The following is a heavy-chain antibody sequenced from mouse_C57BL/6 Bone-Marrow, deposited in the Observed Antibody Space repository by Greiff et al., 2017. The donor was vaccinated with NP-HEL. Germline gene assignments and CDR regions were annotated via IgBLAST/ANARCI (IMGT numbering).Heavy chain of an antibody. D-gene: IGHD1-1*01. V-gene: IGHV5-17*01. CDR1: GFTFSDYG. CDR3: AHYGSSDWYFDV. J-gene: IGHJ1*03. CDR2: ISSGSSTI. Sequence: VQLQQSGGGLVKPGGSLKLSCAASGFTFSDYGMHWVRQAPEKGLEWVAYISSGSSTIYYADTVKGRFTISRDNAKNTLFLQMTSLRSEDTAMYYCAHYGSSDWYFDVWGTGTTVTVSS.